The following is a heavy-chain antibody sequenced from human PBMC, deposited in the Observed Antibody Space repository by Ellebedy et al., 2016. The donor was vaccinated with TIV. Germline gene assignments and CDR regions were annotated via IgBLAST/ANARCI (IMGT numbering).Heavy chain of an antibody. D-gene: IGHD5-18*01. CDR3: ATTQMGYSYGEFKN. Sequence: GESLKISCAASGFTVSFNYMSWVRQAPGQGLEWVSGLYNDDRIYYADSVKGRFTISGDTSRKTLYLHMNNLRVEDTAVYYCATTQMGYSYGEFKNWGQGTLVTVSS. CDR2: LYNDDRI. CDR1: GFTVSFNY. J-gene: IGHJ4*02. V-gene: IGHV3-66*01.